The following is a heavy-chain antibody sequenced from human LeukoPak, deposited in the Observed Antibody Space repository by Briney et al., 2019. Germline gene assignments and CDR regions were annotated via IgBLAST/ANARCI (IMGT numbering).Heavy chain of an antibody. CDR3: AKDLNPLRTTTYYFDY. D-gene: IGHD2-2*01. J-gene: IGHJ4*02. V-gene: IGHV3-73*01. Sequence: GGSLRLSCAASGFTFSGSAMHWVRQASGKGLEWVGRIRSKANSYATAYAASVKGRFTISRGDSKNTAYLQMNSLKTEDTAVYYCAKDLNPLRTTTYYFDYWGQGTLVTVSS. CDR1: GFTFSGSA. CDR2: IRSKANSYAT.